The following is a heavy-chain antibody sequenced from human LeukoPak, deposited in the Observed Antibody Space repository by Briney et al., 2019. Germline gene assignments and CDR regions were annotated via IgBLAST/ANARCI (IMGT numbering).Heavy chain of an antibody. CDR2: NSNSGNTI. Sequence: GGSLRLSCAASGFTVSSNYMSWVRQAPGKGLEWVSYNSNSGNTIYYADSVKGRFTISRDNAKNSLYLQMNNLRAEDTAMYYCSAGEGYYDSSDYYSAWAFNVWGQGTMVTVSS. CDR1: GFTVSSNY. V-gene: IGHV3-11*01. CDR3: SAGEGYYDSSDYYSAWAFNV. D-gene: IGHD3-22*01. J-gene: IGHJ3*01.